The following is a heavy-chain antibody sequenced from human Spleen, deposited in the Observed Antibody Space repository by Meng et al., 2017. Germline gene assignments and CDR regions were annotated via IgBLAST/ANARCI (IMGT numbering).Heavy chain of an antibody. CDR1: GGSISSGGYY. CDR2: IYYSGST. CDR3: ARGPTTMAHDLDY. V-gene: IGHV4-31*03. D-gene: IGHD4-11*01. Sequence: QGQRQESGPGLVKPSQTLSLTCTVSGGSISSGGYYWSWIRQHPGKGLEWIGYIYYSGSTNYNPSLESRATISVDTSQNNLSLKLSSVTAADSAVYYCARGPTTMAHDLDYWGQGTLVTVSS. J-gene: IGHJ4*02.